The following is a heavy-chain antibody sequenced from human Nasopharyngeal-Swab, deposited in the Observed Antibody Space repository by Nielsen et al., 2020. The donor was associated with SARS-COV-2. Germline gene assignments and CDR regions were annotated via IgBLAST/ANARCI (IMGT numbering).Heavy chain of an antibody. V-gene: IGHV3-23*01. CDR2: ISIRGVTT. CDR1: GFSFRDHA. J-gene: IGHJ4*02. CDR3: ANEEVPNDY. Sequence: GGSLRLSYEASGFSFRDHAMSWVRQAPGKGLEWVSGISIRGVTTYYADSVKGRFTISRDNSKNTVYPDMNSLRAEDTAVYYCANEEVPNDYWGQGTLVTVSS.